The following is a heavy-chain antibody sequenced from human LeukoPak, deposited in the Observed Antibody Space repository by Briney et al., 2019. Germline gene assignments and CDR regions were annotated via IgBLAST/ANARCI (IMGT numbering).Heavy chain of an antibody. CDR3: ARVSQDLPDEKNKLRHFDWSGASKSHYMDV. V-gene: IGHV3-30*04. D-gene: IGHD3-9*01. J-gene: IGHJ6*03. CDR2: ISFHGTDT. Sequence: GGSLRLSCAASGFTFISYAIHWVRQAPGKGLEWVAVISFHGTDTFYADSVKSRFTISRDNVKNSLFLAMSSLRAEDTAVYYCARVSQDLPDEKNKLRHFDWSGASKSHYMDVWGKGTTVTVSS. CDR1: GFTFISYA.